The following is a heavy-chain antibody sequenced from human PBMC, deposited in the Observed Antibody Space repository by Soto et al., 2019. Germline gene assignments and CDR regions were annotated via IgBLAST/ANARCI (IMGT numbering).Heavy chain of an antibody. D-gene: IGHD1-26*01. CDR2: IIPIFGTA. CDR3: ARGNSGSYYPSDYYYGMDV. CDR1: GGTFSSYA. V-gene: IGHV1-69*13. J-gene: IGHJ6*02. Sequence: SVKVSCKASGGTFSSYAISWVRQAPGQGLGWMGGIIPIFGTANYAQKFQGRVTITADESTSTAYMELSSLRSEDTAVYYCARGNSGSYYPSDYYYGMDVWGQGTTVTAP.